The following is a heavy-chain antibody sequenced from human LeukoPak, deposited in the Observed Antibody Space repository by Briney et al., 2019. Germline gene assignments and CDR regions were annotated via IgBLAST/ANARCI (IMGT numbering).Heavy chain of an antibody. Sequence: GGSLRLSCAASGFTFSNYAIHWVRQAPGRGLEWVAAISYDGNSQHYGAPVKGRFTISRDNSKNTLYLQMNSLRAEDTAVYYCAKRGYCRGGTCFSHDAFDIWGQGTMVTVSS. CDR2: ISYDGNSQ. V-gene: IGHV3-30*18. D-gene: IGHD2-15*01. J-gene: IGHJ3*02. CDR3: AKRGYCRGGTCFSHDAFDI. CDR1: GFTFSNYA.